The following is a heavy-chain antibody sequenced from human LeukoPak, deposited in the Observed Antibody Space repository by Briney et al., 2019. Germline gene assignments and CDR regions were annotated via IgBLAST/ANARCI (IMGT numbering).Heavy chain of an antibody. D-gene: IGHD1-26*01. J-gene: IGHJ4*02. V-gene: IGHV4-59*01. Sequence: PSETLSLTCTVSGGSISSYYWSWIRQPPGKGLEWIGYIYYSGSTNYNPSLKSRVSISVDTSKKQFSLKLSSVTAADTAVYYCARGGAIIEAPFDYWGQGTLVTVSS. CDR1: GGSISSYY. CDR3: ARGGAIIEAPFDY. CDR2: IYYSGST.